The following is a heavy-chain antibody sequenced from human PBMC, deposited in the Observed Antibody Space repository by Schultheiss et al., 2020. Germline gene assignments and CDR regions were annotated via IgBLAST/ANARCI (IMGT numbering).Heavy chain of an antibody. V-gene: IGHV4-59*01. J-gene: IGHJ6*02. CDR2: IYYSGGT. CDR3: ARTTSSYGMDV. CDR1: GGSISSDY. Sequence: SETLSLTCTVSGGSISSDYWSWIRQPPGKGLEWIGYIYYSGGTNYNPSLKSRVTISVDTSKNQFSLRLSSVTAADTAVYYCARTTSSYGMDVWGQGTTVTVSS. D-gene: IGHD1-1*01.